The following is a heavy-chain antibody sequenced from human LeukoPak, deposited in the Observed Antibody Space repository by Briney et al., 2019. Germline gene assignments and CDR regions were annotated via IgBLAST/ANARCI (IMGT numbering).Heavy chain of an antibody. V-gene: IGHV1-69*05. CDR1: GGTFSSYA. Sequence: GASVKVSCKASGGTFSSYAISWVRQAPGQGLEWMGRIIPIFGTANYAQKFQGRVTITTDESTSTAYMGLSSLRSEDTAVYYCARSSGWYLFGRDAFDIWGQGTMVTVSS. CDR3: ARSSGWYLFGRDAFDI. CDR2: IIPIFGTA. J-gene: IGHJ3*02. D-gene: IGHD6-19*01.